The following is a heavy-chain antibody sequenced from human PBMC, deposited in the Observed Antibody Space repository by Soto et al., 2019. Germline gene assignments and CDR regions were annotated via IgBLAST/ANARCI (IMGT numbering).Heavy chain of an antibody. Sequence: EVQLVESGGGLVQPGGSLRLSCVASGFTFSSYWMSWVRQAPGKGLEWLTNIRQDEREKNYVDSVKGRFTISRDNAKNSLYLEMDSLRVDETAVYYCARDSGTYYDSSGAFDFWGQGTLVTVSS. CDR1: GFTFSSYW. V-gene: IGHV3-7*04. CDR3: ARDSGTYYDSSGAFDF. CDR2: IRQDEREK. J-gene: IGHJ4*02. D-gene: IGHD3-22*01.